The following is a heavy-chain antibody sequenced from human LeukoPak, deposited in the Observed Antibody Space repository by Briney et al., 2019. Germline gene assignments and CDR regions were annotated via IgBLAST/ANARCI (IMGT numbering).Heavy chain of an antibody. CDR3: ARGGTGHDYVWGSAYYCYYGMDV. J-gene: IGHJ6*02. Sequence: ASVKVSCKASGYTFTSYGISWVRQAPGQGLEWMGWISAYNGNTNYAQKLQGRVTMTTDASTSTAYMELRSLRSDDTAVYYCARGGTGHDYVWGSAYYCYYGMDVWGQGTTVTVSS. CDR1: GYTFTSYG. V-gene: IGHV1-18*01. CDR2: ISAYNGNT. D-gene: IGHD3-16*01.